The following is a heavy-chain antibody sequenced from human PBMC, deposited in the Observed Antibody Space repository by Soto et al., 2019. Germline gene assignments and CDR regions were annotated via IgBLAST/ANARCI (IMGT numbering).Heavy chain of an antibody. V-gene: IGHV6-1*01. Sequence: SQTLSLTCAISVDIVSSNSAAWNCIRQSPSRGLEWLGRTYYRSKWYNDYAVSVKSRITINPDTSKNQFSLQLNSVTPEDTAVYYCARWAGVVVPAAIHPFYYYGMDVWGQGTTVTVSS. J-gene: IGHJ6*02. CDR2: TYYRSKWYN. D-gene: IGHD2-2*02. CDR3: ARWAGVVVPAAIHPFYYYGMDV. CDR1: VDIVSSNSAA.